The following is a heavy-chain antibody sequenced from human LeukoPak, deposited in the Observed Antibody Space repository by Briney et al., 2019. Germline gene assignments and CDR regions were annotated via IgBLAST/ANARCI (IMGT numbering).Heavy chain of an antibody. CDR3: ARDPLYDFWSGYHLD. CDR2: IYTGGTT. CDR1: GFTVSTNY. J-gene: IGHJ4*02. D-gene: IGHD3-3*01. Sequence: GGSLRLSCAASGFTVSTNYMNWVRRAPGKGLEWVSVIYTGGTTYYAESVRGRFTISRDNSKNTIYLQMNSLRAEDTAVYYCARDPLYDFWSGYHLDWGQGTLVTVSS. V-gene: IGHV3-53*01.